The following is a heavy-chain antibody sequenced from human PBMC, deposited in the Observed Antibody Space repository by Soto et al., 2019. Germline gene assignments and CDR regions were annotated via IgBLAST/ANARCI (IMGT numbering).Heavy chain of an antibody. CDR1: GYTFLDYG. J-gene: IGHJ5*02. D-gene: IGHD4-17*01. CDR3: ARSVRPTDWFDP. Sequence: QVQLVQSEGEVKKPGASVKVSCKASGYTFLDYGISWLRRAPGQGLEWMGWISAYNGDTKFAQSLQGRVIMTVDTSTTTAYMELRSLTYDDTAVYYCARSVRPTDWFDPWARDPWSPSPQ. V-gene: IGHV1-18*01. CDR2: ISAYNGDT.